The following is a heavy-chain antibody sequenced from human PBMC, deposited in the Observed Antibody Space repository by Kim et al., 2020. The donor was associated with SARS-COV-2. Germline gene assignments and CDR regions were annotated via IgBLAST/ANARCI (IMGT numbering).Heavy chain of an antibody. CDR3: ARGSIAARANDY. CDR2: INHSGST. Sequence: SETLSLTCAVYGGSFSGYYWSWIRQPPGKGLEWIGEINHSGSTNYNPSLKSRVTISVDTSKNQFSLKLSSVTAADTAVYYCARGSIAARANDYWGQGTLVTVSS. D-gene: IGHD6-6*01. V-gene: IGHV4-34*01. J-gene: IGHJ4*02. CDR1: GGSFSGYY.